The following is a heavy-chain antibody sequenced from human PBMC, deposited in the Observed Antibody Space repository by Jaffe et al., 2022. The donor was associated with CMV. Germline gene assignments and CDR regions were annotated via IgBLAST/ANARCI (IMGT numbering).Heavy chain of an antibody. D-gene: IGHD3-10*01. J-gene: IGHJ4*02. Sequence: QVQLQQWGAGLLKPSETLSLTCAVYGGSFSGYYWSWIRQPPGKGLEWIGEINHSGSTNYNPSLKSRVTISVDTSKNQFSLKLSSVTAADTAVYYCARSFGYLGYYFDYWGQGTLVTVSS. CDR3: ARSFGYLGYYFDY. V-gene: IGHV4-34*01. CDR1: GGSFSGYY. CDR2: INHSGST.